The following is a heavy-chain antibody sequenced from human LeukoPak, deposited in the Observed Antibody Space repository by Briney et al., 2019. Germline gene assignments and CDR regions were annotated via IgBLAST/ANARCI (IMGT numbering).Heavy chain of an antibody. V-gene: IGHV1-18*01. J-gene: IGHJ4*02. D-gene: IGHD3-3*01. CDR1: GYSFNSNG. CDR3: ARVSRDFWSGYYYDY. CDR2: ISPYNGNP. Sequence: ASVKVSCKTSGYSFNSNGIHWVRQAPGQGLEWMGWISPYNGNPNYAQKFQGRVTMTTDTSTNTVYMELRSLRSDDTAVFYCARVSRDFWSGYYYDYWGQGTLVTVSS.